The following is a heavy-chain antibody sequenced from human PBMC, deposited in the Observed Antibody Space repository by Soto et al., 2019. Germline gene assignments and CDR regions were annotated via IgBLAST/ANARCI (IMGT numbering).Heavy chain of an antibody. D-gene: IGHD3-10*01. CDR1: GYTLTSYD. Sequence: ASVKVSCKASGYTLTSYDINWVRQATGQGLEWMGWMNPNSGNTGYAQKFQGRVTMTRNTSISTAYMELSSLRSEDTAVYYCARIRRAIMVREHFDYWGQGTLVTVSS. V-gene: IGHV1-8*01. CDR3: ARIRRAIMVREHFDY. J-gene: IGHJ4*02. CDR2: MNPNSGNT.